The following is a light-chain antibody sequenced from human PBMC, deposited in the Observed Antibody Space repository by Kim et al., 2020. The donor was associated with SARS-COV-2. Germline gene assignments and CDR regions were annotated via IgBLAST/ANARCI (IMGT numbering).Light chain of an antibody. J-gene: IGKJ2*01. V-gene: IGKV1-17*03. Sequence: DIQMTQSPSAMSASVGDRVTITCRASQGIRNDLAWFQQKPGKVPKRLIYGASTLHSGVPPRFSGSGSGTEFTLTIASLQPEDFASYYCLQHNTYPYTFGQGTKLEI. CDR3: LQHNTYPYT. CDR2: GAS. CDR1: QGIRND.